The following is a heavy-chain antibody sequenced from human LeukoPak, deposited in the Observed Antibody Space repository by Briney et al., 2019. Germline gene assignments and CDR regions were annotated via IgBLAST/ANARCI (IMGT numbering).Heavy chain of an antibody. CDR1: GFSFRSYW. CDR2: IKRDGGEK. V-gene: IGHV3-7*01. J-gene: IGHJ4*02. CDR3: ATDRDGTYRGNYRFHY. D-gene: IGHD3-16*02. Sequence: PGGSLRLSCAASGFSFRSYWMIWVRQAPGKGLAWVANIKRDGGEKNYVDSVRGRFTISRDNAKNSLYLQMNSLRVEDTAVYYCATDRDGTYRGNYRFHYWGQGTLVTVSS.